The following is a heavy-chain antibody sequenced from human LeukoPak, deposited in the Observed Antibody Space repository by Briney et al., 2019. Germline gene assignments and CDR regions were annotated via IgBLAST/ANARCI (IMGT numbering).Heavy chain of an antibody. D-gene: IGHD5-24*01. CDR3: ARDLRRDGYNFYYYYGMDV. J-gene: IGHJ6*02. CDR2: IYTSGST. V-gene: IGHV4-61*02. CDR1: GGSISSGSYY. Sequence: SETLSLTCTVSGGSISSGSYYWSWIRQPAGKGLEWIGRIYTSGSTNYNPFLKSRVTISVDTSKNQFSLKLSSVTAADTAVYYCARDLRRDGYNFYYYYGMDVWGQGTTVTVSS.